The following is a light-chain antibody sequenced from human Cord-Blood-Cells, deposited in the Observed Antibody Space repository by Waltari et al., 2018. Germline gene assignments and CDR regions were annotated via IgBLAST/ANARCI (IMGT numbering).Light chain of an antibody. Sequence: QSALTQPRSVSGSPGQSVTIPCTGTSSDVGGYTYVSWYQQHPGKAPKLMIYDVSKRPSGVPDRFSGSKSGNTASLTISGLQAEDEADYYCCSYAGSYTWVFGGGTKLPVL. V-gene: IGLV2-11*01. CDR2: DVS. CDR1: SSDVGGYTY. CDR3: CSYAGSYTWV. J-gene: IGLJ3*02.